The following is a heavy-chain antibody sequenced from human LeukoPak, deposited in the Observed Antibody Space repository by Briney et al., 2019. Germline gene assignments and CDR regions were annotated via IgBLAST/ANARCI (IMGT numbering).Heavy chain of an antibody. Sequence: PGGSLRLSCAASGFTFSSYAMSWVRQAPGKGLEWVSAFSGSGGSTYYADSVKGRFTISRDNSKNTLYLQMNSLRAEDTAVYYCARDSGYSSSWSRYWGQGTLVTVSS. J-gene: IGHJ4*02. V-gene: IGHV3-23*01. CDR3: ARDSGYSSSWSRY. CDR1: GFTFSSYA. D-gene: IGHD6-13*01. CDR2: FSGSGGST.